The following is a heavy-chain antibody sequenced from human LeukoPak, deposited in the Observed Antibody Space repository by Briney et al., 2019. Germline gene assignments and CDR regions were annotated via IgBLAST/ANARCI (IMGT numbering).Heavy chain of an antibody. CDR1: GGSISSFY. J-gene: IGHJ5*02. Sequence: SETLSLTCTVSGGSISSFYWIWIRQPPGKGLEWIGYIYYTGSTNYNPSLKSRLTISVDTSKNQFSLKLSSVTAADTAVYYCARASETLRRFDPWGQGTLVTVSS. CDR3: ARASETLRRFDP. CDR2: IYYTGST. V-gene: IGHV4-59*01.